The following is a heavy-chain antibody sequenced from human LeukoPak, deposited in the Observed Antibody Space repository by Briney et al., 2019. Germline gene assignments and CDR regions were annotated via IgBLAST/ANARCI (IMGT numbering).Heavy chain of an antibody. CDR2: ISSSGSTI. CDR3: AREAYYDILTGYYNVLYRAGYFDY. J-gene: IGHJ4*02. D-gene: IGHD3-9*01. CDR1: GFTFSSYE. Sequence: QPGGSLRLSCAASGFTFSSYEMNWVRQAPGKGLEWVSYISSSGSTIYYADSVKGRFTISRDNAKNSLYLQMNSLRAEDTAVYYCAREAYYDILTGYYNVLYRAGYFDYWGQGTLVTVSS. V-gene: IGHV3-48*03.